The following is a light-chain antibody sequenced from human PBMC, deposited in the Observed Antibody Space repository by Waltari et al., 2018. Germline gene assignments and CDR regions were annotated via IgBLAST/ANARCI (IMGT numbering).Light chain of an antibody. J-gene: IGKJ1*01. Sequence: CGAGQRVSRYWAWCQQQPGQAPSLLIFDASSRATGIPDRFSGSGSGTTFSLTISRLEPEDFAVYYCQNHERLPAMFGQGTKVEIK. CDR1: QRVSRY. CDR2: DAS. V-gene: IGKV3D-20*01. CDR3: QNHERLPAM.